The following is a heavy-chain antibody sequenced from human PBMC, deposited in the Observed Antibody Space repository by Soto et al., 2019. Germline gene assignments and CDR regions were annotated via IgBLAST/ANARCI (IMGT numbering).Heavy chain of an antibody. J-gene: IGHJ4*02. Sequence: EVQLVASGGDSVQPGGSLRLSCAASGFPFSSYWMHWVRHTPGKGLEWVSRISGDGTTIYYADSVTGRFTVSRDNAKNTRSLQMSGLGAEDTAVYYCAREYYGLLTGYYNDHWGQGTLVSVSS. V-gene: IGHV3-74*01. CDR3: AREYYGLLTGYYNDH. CDR1: GFPFSSYW. CDR2: ISGDGTTI. D-gene: IGHD3-9*01.